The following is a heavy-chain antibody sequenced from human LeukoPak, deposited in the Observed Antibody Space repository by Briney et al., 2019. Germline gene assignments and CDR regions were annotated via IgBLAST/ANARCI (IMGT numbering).Heavy chain of an antibody. J-gene: IGHJ4*02. CDR2: INWNGGSI. CDR3: AKDSYGDYAYFEY. CDR1: GFSFDDYA. D-gene: IGHD4-17*01. V-gene: IGHV3-9*01. Sequence: GGSLRLSCATSGFSFDDYAMHWVRQAPGKGLEWVSGINWNGGSIGYADSVKGRFTISRDNAKNSLYLQMNSLRAEDTALYYCAKDSYGDYAYFEYWGQGTLATVSS.